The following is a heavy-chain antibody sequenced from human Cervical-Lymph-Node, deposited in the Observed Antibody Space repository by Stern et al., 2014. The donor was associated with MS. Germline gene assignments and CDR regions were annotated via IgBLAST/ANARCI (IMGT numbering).Heavy chain of an antibody. CDR3: AREIAGRRFED. V-gene: IGHV3-66*01. CDR1: GFPVGSSY. CDR2: IHTVGTT. J-gene: IGHJ4*02. D-gene: IGHD6-6*01. Sequence: EVQLVESGGGLVQPGGSLRLSCAASGFPVGSSYMNWVRQAPGKGLEWVSRIHTVGTTPYADSVKGRFTISRANAKNALYLQMDRLTVEDTAVYYCAREIAGRRFEDWGRGTLVAVSP.